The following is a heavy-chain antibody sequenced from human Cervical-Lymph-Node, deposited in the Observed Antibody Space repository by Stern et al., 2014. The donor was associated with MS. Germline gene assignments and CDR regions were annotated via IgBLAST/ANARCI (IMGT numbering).Heavy chain of an antibody. CDR1: GFIFSDYY. CDR3: ASEHERYCSGVCYSPVY. CDR2: VSSSGRTI. Sequence: QMQLVQSGGGLVKPGGSLRLSCAASGFIFSDYYMSWIRQAPGKGLEWISHVSSSGRTIYYADSVKGRFTISRDNAKKSLYLQMNGLRAEDTAIYYCASEHERYCSGVCYSPVYWGQGTLVIVPS. V-gene: IGHV3-11*01. D-gene: IGHD2-21*01. J-gene: IGHJ4*02.